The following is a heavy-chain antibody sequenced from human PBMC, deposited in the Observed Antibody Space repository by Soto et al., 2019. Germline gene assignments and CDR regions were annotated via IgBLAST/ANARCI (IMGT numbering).Heavy chain of an antibody. V-gene: IGHV1-18*01. J-gene: IGHJ6*02. CDR1: GYTFTSYG. Sequence: QVQLVQSGAEVKKPGASVKVSCKASGYTFTSYGISWVRQAPGQGLEWMGWISAYNGNTNYAQKLQGRVTMTTDTSTSTAYMELRSLRSDDTAVYYCARAPTLGSPEIPYDFWSGYWAQHGMDVWGQGTTVTFSS. D-gene: IGHD3-3*01. CDR3: ARAPTLGSPEIPYDFWSGYWAQHGMDV. CDR2: ISAYNGNT.